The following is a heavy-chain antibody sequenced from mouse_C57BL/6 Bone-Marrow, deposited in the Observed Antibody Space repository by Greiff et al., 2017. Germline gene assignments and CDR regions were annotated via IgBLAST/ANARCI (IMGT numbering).Heavy chain of an antibody. CDR3: AIYYDGSGRDYCDY. D-gene: IGHD1-1*01. CDR1: GYSFTDYN. J-gene: IGHJ2*01. V-gene: IGHV1-39*01. CDR2: INPNYGTT. Sequence: VQLQQSGPELVKPGASVKISCKASGYSFTDYNMNWVKQSNGKSLEWIGVINPNYGTTSYNQKFKGKATLTVDQSSSTAYMQLNSLTSEDSAVYYGAIYYDGSGRDYCDYWGQGTTLTVSS.